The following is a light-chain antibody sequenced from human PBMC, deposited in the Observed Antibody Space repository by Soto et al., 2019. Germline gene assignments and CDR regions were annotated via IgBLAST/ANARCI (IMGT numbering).Light chain of an antibody. V-gene: IGKV1-5*01. CDR1: QSISSW. CDR2: DAS. J-gene: IGKJ5*01. CDR3: QQHSNWPIT. Sequence: DIQMTQSPSTLSASVGDRVTITCRASQSISSWLAWYQQKPGKAPKLLIYDASSLESGVPSRFSGSGSGTEFTLTISSLEPEDFAVYYCQQHSNWPITFGQGTRLEIK.